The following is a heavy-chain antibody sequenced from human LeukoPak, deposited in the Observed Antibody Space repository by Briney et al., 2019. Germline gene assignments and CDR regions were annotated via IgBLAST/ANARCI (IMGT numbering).Heavy chain of an antibody. CDR1: GFTVSSNY. Sequence: PGGSLRLSCAASGFTVSSNYISWVRQAPGKGLEWVSVIYSGGNTYYADSVKGRFTISSDNSKNTLYLQMNSLRAEDTAVYYCARDLTHDAPRNDYWGQGTLVTVSS. CDR2: IYSGGNT. V-gene: IGHV3-53*01. CDR3: ARDLTHDAPRNDY. J-gene: IGHJ4*02. D-gene: IGHD2-2*01.